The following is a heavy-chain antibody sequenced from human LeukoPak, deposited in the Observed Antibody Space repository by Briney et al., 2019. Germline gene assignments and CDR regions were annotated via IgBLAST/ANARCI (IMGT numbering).Heavy chain of an antibody. V-gene: IGHV4-59*01. Sequence: SETLSLTCIVSGDSISSYYWSWIRQPPGKGLEWIGYTSHSGSTNSNPSLKSRVTISVDTSKNQFSLTLSSVTAADTAMYYCARDLGWDFDYWGQGTLVTVSS. CDR3: ARDLGWDFDY. CDR1: GDSISSYY. CDR2: TSHSGST. J-gene: IGHJ4*02. D-gene: IGHD6-19*01.